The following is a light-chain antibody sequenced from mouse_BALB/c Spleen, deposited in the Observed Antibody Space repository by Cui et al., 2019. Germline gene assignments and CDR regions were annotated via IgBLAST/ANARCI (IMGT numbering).Light chain of an antibody. Sequence: DIVLTQSPALMAASPGEKVTITCSVSSSISSSNLHWYQQKSDPSPKPWIYGTSNLTSGVAGRFSGSGSGTSYSLTISSKEAEDAATYYWQQWSSYPYTFGGGTKLEIK. CDR1: SSISSSN. CDR2: GTS. CDR3: QQWSSYPYT. J-gene: IGKJ2*01. V-gene: IGKV4-53*01.